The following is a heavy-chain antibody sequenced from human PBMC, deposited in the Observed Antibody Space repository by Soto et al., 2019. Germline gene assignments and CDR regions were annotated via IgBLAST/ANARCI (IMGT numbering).Heavy chain of an antibody. CDR1: GGTFGSYA. J-gene: IGHJ4*02. CDR2: IIPVSGAA. D-gene: IGHD2-2*01. CDR3: ATALGCRSTSCTLDY. Sequence: QVQLVQSGAEVKKPGSSVKVSCKASGGTFGSYAFSWVRQAPGQGLEWMGGIIPVSGAAHYAQKFQGRVTITADESTSTDYMELSSLSSQHTAVYYCATALGCRSTSCTLDYWGQGTRVIVSS. V-gene: IGHV1-69*01.